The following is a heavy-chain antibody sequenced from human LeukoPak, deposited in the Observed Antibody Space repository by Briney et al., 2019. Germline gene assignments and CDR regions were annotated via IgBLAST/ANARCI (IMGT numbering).Heavy chain of an antibody. CDR2: INPNSGGT. J-gene: IGHJ5*02. CDR3: ARATPITMIVVVSWFDP. D-gene: IGHD3-22*01. CDR1: GYTFTSYD. V-gene: IGHV1-2*02. Sequence: ASVKVSCKASGYTFTSYDTNWVRQAPGQGLEWMGWINPNSGGTDYAQKFQGRVTMTRDTSISTAYMELSRLTTDDTAVYYCARATPITMIVVVSWFDPWGQGTLVTVSS.